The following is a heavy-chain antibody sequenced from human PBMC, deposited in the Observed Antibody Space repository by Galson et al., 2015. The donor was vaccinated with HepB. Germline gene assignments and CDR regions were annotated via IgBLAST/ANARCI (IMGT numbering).Heavy chain of an antibody. CDR3: ARGVVGLGPGHRYGLDV. CDR1: GYIFTTYG. Sequence: SVKVSCKASGYIFTTYGVSWVRQAPGQGLEWMGWISTNDGNTNYAQKIQGRVTMTTDISTRIANLDLWSMTSDDTDVYFCARGVVGLGPGHRYGLDVWGQGTTVIFSS. V-gene: IGHV1-18*04. J-gene: IGHJ6*02. CDR2: ISTNDGNT. D-gene: IGHD2-15*01.